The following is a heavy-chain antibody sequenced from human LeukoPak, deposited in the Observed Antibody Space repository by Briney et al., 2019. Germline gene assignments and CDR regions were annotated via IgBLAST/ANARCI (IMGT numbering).Heavy chain of an antibody. D-gene: IGHD6-19*01. Sequence: GGSLRLSCAASGFTFSSYSMNWVRQAPGKGLEWVSSISSSSSYIYYADSVKGRFTISRDNAKNSLYLQMNSLRAEDTAVYYCARGPEYEQWLIYYYYYGMDVWGQGTTVTVSS. J-gene: IGHJ6*02. CDR3: ARGPEYEQWLIYYYYYGMDV. CDR2: ISSSSSYI. V-gene: IGHV3-21*01. CDR1: GFTFSSYS.